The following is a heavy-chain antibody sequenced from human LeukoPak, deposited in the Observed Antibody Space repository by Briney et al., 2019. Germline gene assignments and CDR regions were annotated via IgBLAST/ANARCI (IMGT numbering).Heavy chain of an antibody. CDR1: GGSISSGGYY. Sequence: SETLSLTCTVSGGSISSGGYYWSWIRQHPGKGLEWIGYIYYSGSTYYNPSLKSRVTISVDTSKNQFSLKLSSVTAADTAVYYCAGTMTTVTTLFYYYYGMDVWGQGTTVTVSS. CDR3: AGTMTTVTTLFYYYYGMDV. D-gene: IGHD4-17*01. CDR2: IYYSGST. J-gene: IGHJ6*02. V-gene: IGHV4-31*03.